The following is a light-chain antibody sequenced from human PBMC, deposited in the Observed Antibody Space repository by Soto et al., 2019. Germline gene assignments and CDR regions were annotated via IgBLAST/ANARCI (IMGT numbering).Light chain of an antibody. Sequence: QSALTQPASVSGSPGQSITISCTGTSSDIGTYNYVSWYQQHPGKAPKLMLYEVSNRHSGVSNRFFGSKSGNTASLTISGIQAEDEADYFCNSYTSSSTLYVFGTGTKLTVL. CDR3: NSYTSSSTLYV. V-gene: IGLV2-14*01. CDR1: SSDIGTYNY. J-gene: IGLJ1*01. CDR2: EVS.